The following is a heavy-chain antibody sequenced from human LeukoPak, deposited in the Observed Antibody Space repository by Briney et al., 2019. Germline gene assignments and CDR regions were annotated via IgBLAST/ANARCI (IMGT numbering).Heavy chain of an antibody. CDR1: GGTFSSYA. D-gene: IGHD5-24*01. V-gene: IGHV1-69*13. J-gene: IGHJ4*02. CDR2: IIPIFGTA. CDR3: ARGKEMARLTYYFDY. Sequence: ASVKVSCKASGGTFSSYAISWVRQAPGQGLEWMRGIIPIFGTANYAQKFQGRVTITADESTSTAYMELSSLRSEDTAVYYCARGKEMARLTYYFDYWGQGTLVTVSS.